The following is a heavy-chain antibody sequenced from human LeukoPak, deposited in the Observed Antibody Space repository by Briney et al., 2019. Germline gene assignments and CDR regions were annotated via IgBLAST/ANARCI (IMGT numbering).Heavy chain of an antibody. CDR2: IILIFGTA. CDR1: GGTFSSYA. V-gene: IGHV1-69*13. CDR3: ASVFRQLGA. Sequence: GASVKVSCKASGGTFSSYAISWVRQAPGQGLEWMGGIILIFGTANYAQKFQGRLTITADESTSTAYMELSSLRSEDTAVYYCASVFRQLGAWGQGTLVTVSS. D-gene: IGHD6-13*01. J-gene: IGHJ5*02.